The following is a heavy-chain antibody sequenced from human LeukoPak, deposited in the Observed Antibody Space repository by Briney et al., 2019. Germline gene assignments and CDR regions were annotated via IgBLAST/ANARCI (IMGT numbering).Heavy chain of an antibody. CDR1: GFTFSSYE. D-gene: IGHD6-13*01. V-gene: IGHV3-30*02. CDR3: GRFDY. CDR2: IRYDGSNK. Sequence: PGGSLRLSCAASGFTFSSYEMNWVRQAPGKGLEWVAFIRYDGSNKYYADSVKGRFTISRDNSKNTLYLQMNSLRAEDTAVYYAGRFDYWGQGTLVTVSS. J-gene: IGHJ4*02.